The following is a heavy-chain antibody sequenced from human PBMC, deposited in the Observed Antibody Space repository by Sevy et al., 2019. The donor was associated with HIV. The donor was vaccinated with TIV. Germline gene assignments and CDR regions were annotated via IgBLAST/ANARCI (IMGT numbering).Heavy chain of an antibody. CDR2: ISSSGSTI. D-gene: IGHD2-2*01. CDR3: ARSLGYCSSTSCPTTAY. V-gene: IGHV3-11*01. J-gene: IGHJ4*02. Sequence: GGSLRLSCAASGFTFSDYYMSWIRQAPGKGLEWVSYISSSGSTIYYADSVKGRFTISRDNAKNSLYLQMNSLRAEDTAEYYCARSLGYCSSTSCPTTAYWGQGTLVTVSS. CDR1: GFTFSDYY.